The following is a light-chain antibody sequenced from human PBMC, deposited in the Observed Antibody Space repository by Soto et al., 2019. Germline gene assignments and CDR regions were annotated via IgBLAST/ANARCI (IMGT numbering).Light chain of an antibody. V-gene: IGKV3-15*01. Sequence: TLSVSPGEGATLSCRASQSISRNLAWYQQRLGQTPRLLIYDASTRSTGIPARFSGSGSGTEFTLTISSLQSEDFAIYYCQQYKNWPRTFGQGPKLDIK. CDR1: QSISRN. CDR3: QQYKNWPRT. J-gene: IGKJ1*01. CDR2: DAS.